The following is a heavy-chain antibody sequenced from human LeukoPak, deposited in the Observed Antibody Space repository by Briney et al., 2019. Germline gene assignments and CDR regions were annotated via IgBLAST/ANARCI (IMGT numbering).Heavy chain of an antibody. CDR3: TVFHI. Sequence: VRQAPGKGLEWVAVISYDGSDKYYADSVRGRFTISRDNSKNTLYLQMNSLRAEDTAVYYCTVFHIWGQGTMVTVSS. V-gene: IGHV3-30*03. J-gene: IGHJ3*02. CDR2: ISYDGSDK.